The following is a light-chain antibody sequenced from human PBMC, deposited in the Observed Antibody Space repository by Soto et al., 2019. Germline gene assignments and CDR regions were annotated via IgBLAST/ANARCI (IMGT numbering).Light chain of an antibody. Sequence: QSALTQPPSVSGAPGQRITISCTGSSSNIGADFDVYWYQQLPGAAPKLLIYGNTIRPSGVPDRFSGSKSGTSASLAITGLQAEDEADYYCQSYDRSLSGVFGTGTKVTV. CDR2: GNT. J-gene: IGLJ1*01. CDR3: QSYDRSLSGV. V-gene: IGLV1-40*01. CDR1: SSNIGADFD.